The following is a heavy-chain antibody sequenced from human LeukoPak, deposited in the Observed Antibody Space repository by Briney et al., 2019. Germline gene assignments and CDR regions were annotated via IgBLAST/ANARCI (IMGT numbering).Heavy chain of an antibody. V-gene: IGHV1-24*01. Sequence: GASVTVSCKVSGYTLTELSMHWVRQAPGKGLEWMGGFDPEDGETIYAQKFQGRVTITADESTSTAYMELSSLRSEDTAVYYCASGVYSYGYFDYWGQGTLVTVSS. CDR3: ASGVYSYGYFDY. CDR1: GYTLTELS. D-gene: IGHD5-18*01. CDR2: FDPEDGET. J-gene: IGHJ4*02.